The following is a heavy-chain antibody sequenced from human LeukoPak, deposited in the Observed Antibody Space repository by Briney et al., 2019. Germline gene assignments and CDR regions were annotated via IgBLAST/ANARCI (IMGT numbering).Heavy chain of an antibody. CDR3: ARGTMNLDY. Sequence: GASVKVSRKASGYSFTGYYMHWVRQAPGQGLEWMAWINPYSGDTVYAQKFQGRVTMTRDTSISTAYMELRSLRSDDTAVYYCARGTMNLDYWGQGTLVTVSP. V-gene: IGHV1-2*02. CDR2: INPYSGDT. D-gene: IGHD1-1*01. CDR1: GYSFTGYY. J-gene: IGHJ4*02.